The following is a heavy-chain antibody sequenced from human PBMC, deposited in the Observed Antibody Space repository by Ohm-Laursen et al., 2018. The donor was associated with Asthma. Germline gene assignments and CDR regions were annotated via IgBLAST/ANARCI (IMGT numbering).Heavy chain of an antibody. CDR1: GYTFTSYG. J-gene: IGHJ5*02. CDR3: ARERTDSSSWYDWFDP. D-gene: IGHD6-13*01. V-gene: IGHV1-18*01. Sequence: ASVKVSCKASGYTFTSYGISWVRQAPGQGLEWMGWISAYNGNTNYAQKLQGRVTMTTDTSTSTAYMELRSLRSDDTAVYYCARERTDSSSWYDWFDPWGQGTLVTVSS. CDR2: ISAYNGNT.